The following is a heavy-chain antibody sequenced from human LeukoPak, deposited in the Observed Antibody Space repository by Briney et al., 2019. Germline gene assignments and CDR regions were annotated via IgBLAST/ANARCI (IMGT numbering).Heavy chain of an antibody. J-gene: IGHJ4*02. V-gene: IGHV3-33*06. CDR3: AKSPDPSGSYYDY. Sequence: GRSLRLSCAASGFTFSSYGMHWVRQAPGKGLESVAVIWYDGSNKYYADSVKGRFTISRDNSKNTLYLQMNSLRAEDTAVYYCAKSPDPSGSYYDYWGQGTLVTVSS. D-gene: IGHD1-26*01. CDR1: GFTFSSYG. CDR2: IWYDGSNK.